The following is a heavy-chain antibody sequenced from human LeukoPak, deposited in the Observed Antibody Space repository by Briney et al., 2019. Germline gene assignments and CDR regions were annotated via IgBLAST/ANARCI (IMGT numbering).Heavy chain of an antibody. CDR1: GYTFTDHH. CDR3: AGGTSFGYDP. Sequence: ASVKVSCKASGYTFTDHHLHWVRQAPGQGLEWMGWINAKSGDTLYAQRFQDRITMTRDTTITTAYMGLSRLTSDDTAMYYCAGGTSFGYDPWGQGTLVTVSS. J-gene: IGHJ5*02. D-gene: IGHD3-22*01. V-gene: IGHV1-2*02. CDR2: INAKSGDT.